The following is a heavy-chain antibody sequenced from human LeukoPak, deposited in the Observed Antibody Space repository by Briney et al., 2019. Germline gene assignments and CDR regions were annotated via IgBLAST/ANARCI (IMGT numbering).Heavy chain of an antibody. V-gene: IGHV3-74*01. Sequence: PGGSLRLSCVASGFTFSTYWTPWVRQPPGKGLVWVSRINTDGSSTTYADSVKGRFTISRDNAKNTLYLQMNSLRAEDTAVYYCTRSGSLSDAFDIWGRGTMVTVSS. CDR1: GFTFSTYW. CDR3: TRSGSLSDAFDI. CDR2: INTDGSST. J-gene: IGHJ3*02.